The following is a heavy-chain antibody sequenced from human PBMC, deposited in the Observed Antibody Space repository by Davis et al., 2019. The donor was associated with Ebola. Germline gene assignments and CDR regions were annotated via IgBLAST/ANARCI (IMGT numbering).Heavy chain of an antibody. CDR2: IYYSGST. CDR3: ARDPGAYFFDY. J-gene: IGHJ4*02. CDR1: GGSISSYY. D-gene: IGHD3-16*01. V-gene: IGHV4-59*12. Sequence: SETLSLTCTVSGGSISSYYWSWIRQPPGKGLEWIGYIYYSGSTNYNPSLKSRVTISVDTSKNQFSLKLSSVTAADTAVYYCARDPGAYFFDYWGQGTLVTVSS.